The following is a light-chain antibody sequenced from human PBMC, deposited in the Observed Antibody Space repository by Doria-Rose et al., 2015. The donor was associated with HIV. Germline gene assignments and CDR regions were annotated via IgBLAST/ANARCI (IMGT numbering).Light chain of an antibody. V-gene: IGKV1-12*01. CDR3: QQAESFPWT. J-gene: IGKJ1*01. CDR1: QGIGSW. CDR2: GAV. Sequence: DIQLTQSPSSVSASVGDRVTVTCRASQGIGSWLAWYQQKPGKAPKLLIFGAVTLQSGVPSRFSGSGSGTDFTLTISSPQPEDFATHYCQQAESFPWTFGQGTKVEIK.